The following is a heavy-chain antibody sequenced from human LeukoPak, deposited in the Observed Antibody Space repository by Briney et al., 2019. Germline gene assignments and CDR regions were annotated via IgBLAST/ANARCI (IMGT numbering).Heavy chain of an antibody. V-gene: IGHV3-7*01. Sequence: GGSLRLSCAASGFTFSSYWMSWVRQAPGKGLEWVANIKQDGSENYYVDSVKGRFTISRDNAKNSLYLQMNSLRAEDTAVYYCARDRYSSSWYDSWAPYYYYYYMDVWGKGTTVTISS. D-gene: IGHD6-13*01. CDR2: IKQDGSEN. J-gene: IGHJ6*03. CDR1: GFTFSSYW. CDR3: ARDRYSSSWYDSWAPYYYYYYMDV.